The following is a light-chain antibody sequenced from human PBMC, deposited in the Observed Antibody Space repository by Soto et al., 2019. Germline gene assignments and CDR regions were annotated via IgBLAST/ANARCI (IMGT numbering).Light chain of an antibody. V-gene: IGKV3D-15*01. CDR2: DAS. CDR1: QSVGSK. CDR3: QQYGGWPGA. Sequence: EIVMTQSPPTLSVSPGERATLSCRASQSVGSKLAWYQQRPGQAPRLLIYDASNRATGIPARFSCSGSGTEFSLTIGSLQSEDFAVYSWQQYGGWPGAFGGGTKVEIK. J-gene: IGKJ4*01.